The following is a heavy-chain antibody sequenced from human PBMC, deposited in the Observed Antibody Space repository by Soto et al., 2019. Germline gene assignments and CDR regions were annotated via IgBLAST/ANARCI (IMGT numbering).Heavy chain of an antibody. D-gene: IGHD3-10*01. CDR2: ISGSGGST. V-gene: IGHV3-23*01. CDR1: GFTFSSYA. J-gene: IGHJ6*02. Sequence: EVQLLESGGGLVQPGWSLRLSCAASGFTFSSYAMSWVRQAPGKGLEWVSAISGSGGSTYYADSVKGRFTISRDNSKNTLYLQMNSLRAEDTAVYYCAKDRGTMVRGVHYYYGMDVWGQGTTVTVSS. CDR3: AKDRGTMVRGVHYYYGMDV.